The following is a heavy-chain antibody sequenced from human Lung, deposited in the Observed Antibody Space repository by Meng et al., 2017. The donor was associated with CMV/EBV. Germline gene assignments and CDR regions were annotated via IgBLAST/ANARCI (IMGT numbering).Heavy chain of an antibody. Sequence: SETLSLTCAVYGGSFSDYYWSWFRQPPGEAMEWIGEVDHRGSTNYNPSLRSRATISIDTSKLQFSPRLASVTAADSAVYFCARRESLVMVPANLRGFDPWGQGTRVTVSS. CDR3: ARRESLVMVPANLRGFDP. CDR2: VDHRGST. J-gene: IGHJ5*02. D-gene: IGHD2-8*01. CDR1: GGSFSDYY. V-gene: IGHV4-34*01.